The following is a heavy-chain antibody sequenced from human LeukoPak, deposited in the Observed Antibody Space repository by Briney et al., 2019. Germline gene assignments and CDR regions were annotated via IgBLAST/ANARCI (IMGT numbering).Heavy chain of an antibody. V-gene: IGHV4-34*01. D-gene: IGHD3-3*01. CDR2: INHSGST. Sequence: SETLSLTCAVYGGSFSGYYWSWIRQPPGKGLEWIGEINHSGSTNYNPSLKSRVTISVDTSKNQFSLKLSSVTAADTAVYYCARGGNYDFWSGNYYFDYWGQGTLITVSS. CDR1: GGSFSGYY. CDR3: ARGGNYDFWSGNYYFDY. J-gene: IGHJ4*02.